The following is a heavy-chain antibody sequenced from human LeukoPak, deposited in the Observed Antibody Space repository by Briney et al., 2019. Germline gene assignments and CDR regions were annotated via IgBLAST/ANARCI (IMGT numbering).Heavy chain of an antibody. CDR1: GGSISSGDYS. J-gene: IGHJ4*02. CDR2: IYYSGST. CDR3: ARMTPLYSYGDVNYHYNYFDY. Sequence: SETLSLTCAVSGGSISSGDYSWSWIRQPPGKGLEWIGYIYYSGSTYYNPSLKSRVTMSVDTSKNQFSLKLSSVTAADTAVYYCARMTPLYSYGDVNYHYNYFDYWGQGTLVTVSS. D-gene: IGHD3-10*01. V-gene: IGHV4-30-4*07.